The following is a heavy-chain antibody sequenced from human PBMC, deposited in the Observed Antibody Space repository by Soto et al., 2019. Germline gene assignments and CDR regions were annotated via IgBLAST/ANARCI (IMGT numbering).Heavy chain of an antibody. CDR1: GFTFSSYS. Sequence: GESLKISCAASGFTFSSYSMNWVRQAPGKGLEWVSSISSSSSYIYYADSVKGRFTISRDNAKNSLYLQMNSLRAEDTAVYYCARVGSGGYYYGMDVWGQGTTVTVSS. V-gene: IGHV3-21*01. CDR3: ARVGSGGYYYGMDV. J-gene: IGHJ6*02. D-gene: IGHD3-10*01. CDR2: ISSSSSYI.